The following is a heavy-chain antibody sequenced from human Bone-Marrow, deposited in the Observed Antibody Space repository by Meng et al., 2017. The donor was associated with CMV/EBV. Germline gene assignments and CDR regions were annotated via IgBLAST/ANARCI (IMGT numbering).Heavy chain of an antibody. D-gene: IGHD3-22*01. CDR2: ISTSRTTT. V-gene: IGHV3-11*01. Sequence: RAASGFIFTDYSMSLNRLAPGKVPALISYISTSRTTTYYADSVKGRFTISRDNAKNSPYLQMNSLRAEDTAVYYCASAYFYSSGGNWGQGTLVTVSS. J-gene: IGHJ4*02. CDR3: ASAYFYSSGGN. CDR1: GFIFTDYS.